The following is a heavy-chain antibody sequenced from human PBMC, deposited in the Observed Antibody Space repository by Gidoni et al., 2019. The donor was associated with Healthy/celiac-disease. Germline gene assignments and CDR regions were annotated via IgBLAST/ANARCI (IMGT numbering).Heavy chain of an antibody. CDR3: AADYPGDYYYYGMDV. Sequence: QMQLVQSGPEVKKPGTSVKVSCQASEFTFTSSAVQWVRQARGQRLEWIGWIVGGSGNTNYAQKFQERVTITRDMSTSTAYMELSSLRSEDTAVYYCAADYPGDYYYYGMDVWGQGTTVTVSS. CDR2: IVGGSGNT. J-gene: IGHJ6*02. CDR1: EFTFTSSA. V-gene: IGHV1-58*01. D-gene: IGHD3-10*01.